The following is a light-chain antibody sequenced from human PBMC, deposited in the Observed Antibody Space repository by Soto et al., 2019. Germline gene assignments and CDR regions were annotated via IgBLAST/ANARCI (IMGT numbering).Light chain of an antibody. Sequence: EIVLTQSPGTLSLSPGERTTLSCRASQSVDSNYLAWHQQKPGQAPRLLIYGASSRDTGIPDRFSGSGSGTDFTLTISRLETEDFAVYYCQHYGFSPFTFGPGTKVDIK. CDR2: GAS. CDR1: QSVDSNY. J-gene: IGKJ3*01. V-gene: IGKV3-20*01. CDR3: QHYGFSPFT.